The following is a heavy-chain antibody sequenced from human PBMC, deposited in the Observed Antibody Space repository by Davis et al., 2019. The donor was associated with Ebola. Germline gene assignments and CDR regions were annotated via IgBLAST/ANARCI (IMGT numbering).Heavy chain of an antibody. V-gene: IGHV1-46*01. D-gene: IGHD6-13*01. CDR3: ARDPEAAAGLPLGMDV. J-gene: IGHJ6*02. CDR2: INPSGGST. CDR1: GYTFTSYY. Sequence: ASVKVSCKASGYTFTSYYMHRVRQAPGQGLEWMGIINPSGGSTSYAQKFQGRVTMTRDTSTSTVYMELSSLRSEDTAVYYCARDPEAAAGLPLGMDVWGQGTTVTVSS.